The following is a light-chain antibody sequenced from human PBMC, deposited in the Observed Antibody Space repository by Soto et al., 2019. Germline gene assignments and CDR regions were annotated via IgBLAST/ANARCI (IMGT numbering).Light chain of an antibody. CDR2: EVS. V-gene: IGLV2-8*01. Sequence: QSVLTQPPSASGSPGQSVTISCTGTSSDVGGYNYVSWYQQHPGKAPKLMISEVSKRPSGVPDRFSGSKSGNTASLTVSGLQAEDEADYYCSSYAGSDIWVFGGGTKVTVL. CDR3: SSYAGSDIWV. J-gene: IGLJ3*02. CDR1: SSDVGGYNY.